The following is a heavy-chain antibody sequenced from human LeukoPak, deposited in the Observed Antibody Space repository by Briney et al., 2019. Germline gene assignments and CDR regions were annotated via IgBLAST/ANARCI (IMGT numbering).Heavy chain of an antibody. CDR1: GYIFTSYF. CDR3: ARDSHRIYSYGLFDY. Sequence: SVKVSCKASGYIFTSYFMHWVRQAPGQGLEWVGGIIPIFGTANYAQKFQGRVTITADESTSTAYMELSSLRSEDTAVYYCARDSHRIYSYGLFDYWGQGTLVTVSS. D-gene: IGHD5-18*01. V-gene: IGHV1-69*13. CDR2: IIPIFGTA. J-gene: IGHJ4*02.